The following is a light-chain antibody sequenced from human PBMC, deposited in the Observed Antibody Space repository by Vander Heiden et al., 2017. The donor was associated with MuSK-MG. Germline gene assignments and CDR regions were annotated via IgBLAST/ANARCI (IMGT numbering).Light chain of an antibody. CDR3: QQSYCSPRALT. CDR2: AAS. CDR1: QSISSY. J-gene: IGKJ4*01. Sequence: DLHMTQSPSSLSASVGDRVTITCRASQSISSYLNWYQQKPGKALKLLIYAASSLQSGVPSRFSRSGSGTDFTLTIRSLQPDDFATYYCQQSYCSPRALTFGGGTKVEIK. V-gene: IGKV1-39*01.